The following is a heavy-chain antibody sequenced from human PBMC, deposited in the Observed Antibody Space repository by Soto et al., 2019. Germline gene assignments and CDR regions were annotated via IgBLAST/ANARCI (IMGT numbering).Heavy chain of an antibody. V-gene: IGHV3-30-3*01. CDR3: ARGIAGLNWFDP. D-gene: IGHD6-13*01. Sequence: QVQLVESGGGVVQPGRSLRLSCAASGFTFSSYAMHWVRQAPGKGLEWVAVISYDGSNKYYADSVKGRFTISRDNSKNPLYLQMNSLRAEDTAVYYCARGIAGLNWFDPWGQGTLVTVSS. J-gene: IGHJ5*02. CDR1: GFTFSSYA. CDR2: ISYDGSNK.